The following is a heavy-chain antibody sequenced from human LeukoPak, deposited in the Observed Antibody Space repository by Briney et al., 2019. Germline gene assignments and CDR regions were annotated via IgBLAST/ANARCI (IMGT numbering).Heavy chain of an antibody. Sequence: PGGSLRLSCAASGFTFSSYWMHWVRQAPGKGLVWVSRINSDGSSTSYADSVKGRFTISRDNAKNTLYLQMNSLRAEDTAVYYCARGMDFRINWFDPWGQGTLVTVSS. D-gene: IGHD2-2*03. CDR1: GFTFSSYW. CDR3: ARGMDFRINWFDP. J-gene: IGHJ5*02. V-gene: IGHV3-74*01. CDR2: INSDGSST.